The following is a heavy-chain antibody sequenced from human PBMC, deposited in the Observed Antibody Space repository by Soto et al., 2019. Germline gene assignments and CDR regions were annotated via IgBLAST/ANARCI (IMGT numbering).Heavy chain of an antibody. D-gene: IGHD4-17*01. Sequence: XSVKVSCKASGCTFTRYGISWVRQAPGQGLEWMGWXNPNSXNTGYAKKFQXXVTMTRNXXTSKDYMEMSSLRSEDTAVYYCARTLYGDNVDYWGQGTLVTVSS. CDR1: GCTFTRYG. V-gene: IGHV1-8*01. J-gene: IGHJ4*02. CDR3: ARTLYGDNVDY. CDR2: XNPNSXNT.